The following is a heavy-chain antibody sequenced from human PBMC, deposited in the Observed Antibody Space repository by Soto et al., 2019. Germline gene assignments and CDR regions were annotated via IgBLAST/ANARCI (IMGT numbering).Heavy chain of an antibody. V-gene: IGHV4-59*01. CDR2: IYYSGST. D-gene: IGHD2-15*01. Sequence: SETLSLTCTVSGGSISSYYWSWIRQPPGKGLEWIGYIYYSGSTNYNPSLKSRVTIPVDTSKNQFSLKLSSVTAAGTAVYYCASLPPYCSGGSCYWSWFDPWGQGTLVTVSS. CDR1: GGSISSYY. CDR3: ASLPPYCSGGSCYWSWFDP. J-gene: IGHJ5*02.